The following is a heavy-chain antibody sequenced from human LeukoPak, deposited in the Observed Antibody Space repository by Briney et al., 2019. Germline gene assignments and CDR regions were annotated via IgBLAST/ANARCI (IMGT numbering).Heavy chain of an antibody. CDR3: ARDRYYYYYIDV. J-gene: IGHJ6*03. Sequence: PGGSLRLSCAASRFTFSGYGMNWVRQAPGKGLEWVANIKQDGSEKYYVDSVKGRFTISRDSAKNSLYLQMNSLRAEDTAVYYCARDRYYYYYIDVWGKGTTVTVSS. V-gene: IGHV3-7*01. CDR1: RFTFSGYG. CDR2: IKQDGSEK.